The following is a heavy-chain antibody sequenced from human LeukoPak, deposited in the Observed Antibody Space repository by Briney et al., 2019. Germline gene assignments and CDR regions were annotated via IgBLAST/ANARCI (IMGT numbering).Heavy chain of an antibody. D-gene: IGHD2-2*01. CDR1: GASISSGRYY. Sequence: SETLSLTCTVSGASISSGRYYWSWIRQPAGKGLEWIGRIYTSGSTYYNPSLKSRVTISVDTSKNQFSLKLSSVTAADTAVYYCASWDYCSSPSCYLHAFDIWGQGTVVTVSS. J-gene: IGHJ3*02. CDR2: IYTSGST. CDR3: ASWDYCSSPSCYLHAFDI. V-gene: IGHV4-61*02.